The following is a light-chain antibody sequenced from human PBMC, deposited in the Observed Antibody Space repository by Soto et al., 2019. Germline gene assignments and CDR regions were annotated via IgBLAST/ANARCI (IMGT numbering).Light chain of an antibody. V-gene: IGKV1-5*01. CDR2: DAS. Sequence: DIQMTRSPSTLSASVGDRVTNTCRASQSISSWLAWYQQKPGKAPKLLIYDASSLESGVPSRLSGSGSGTEFTLTISSLQPDDFATYYCQQYNSYSPTFGQGTKVDIK. J-gene: IGKJ1*01. CDR1: QSISSW. CDR3: QQYNSYSPT.